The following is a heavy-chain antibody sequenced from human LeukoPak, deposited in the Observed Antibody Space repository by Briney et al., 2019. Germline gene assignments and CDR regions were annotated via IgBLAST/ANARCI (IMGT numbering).Heavy chain of an antibody. V-gene: IGHV4-38-2*02. Sequence: PSETLSLTCAVSGYSISSGYYWGWIRPPPGKGLEWIGSIYHSGSTYYNPSLKSRVTISVDTSKNQFSLKLSSVTVADTAVYYCARDVVRGVIDYWGQGTLVTVSS. J-gene: IGHJ4*02. CDR1: GYSISSGYY. CDR2: IYHSGST. D-gene: IGHD3-10*01. CDR3: ARDVVRGVIDY.